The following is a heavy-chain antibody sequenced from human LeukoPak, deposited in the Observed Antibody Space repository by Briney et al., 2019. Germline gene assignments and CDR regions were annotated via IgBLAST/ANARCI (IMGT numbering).Heavy chain of an antibody. CDR2: ISDSGGST. J-gene: IGHJ4*02. V-gene: IGHV3-23*01. Sequence: GGSLRLSCAVSEITLSNYGMSWVRQAPGKGLEWVAGISDSGGSTNYADSVKGRFTISRDNPKNTLYLQMNSLRAEDTAVYFCAKRGVVIRVILVGFHKEAYYFESWGQGALVTVSS. CDR3: AKRGVVIRVILVGFHKEAYYFES. CDR1: EITLSNYG. D-gene: IGHD3/OR15-3a*01.